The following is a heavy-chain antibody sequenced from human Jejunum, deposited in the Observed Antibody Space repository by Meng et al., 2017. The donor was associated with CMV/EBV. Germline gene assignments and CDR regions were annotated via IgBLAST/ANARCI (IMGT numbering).Heavy chain of an antibody. Sequence: VLLQAPCPGTVTPFEPLSLTSTVSGGSISDYYWSWIRQPPGKGLEWIGYVHYSGNTRYNPSLKSRVIISLDASKNQFSLKLSSVTAADTAVYYCGGDIAAAWMFYWGQGTLVTVSS. J-gene: IGHJ4*02. CDR1: GGSISDYY. D-gene: IGHD6-13*01. V-gene: IGHV4-59*01. CDR3: GGDIAAAWMFY. CDR2: VHYSGNT.